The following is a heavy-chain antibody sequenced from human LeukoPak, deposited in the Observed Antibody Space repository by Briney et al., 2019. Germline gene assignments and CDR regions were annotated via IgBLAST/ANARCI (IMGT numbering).Heavy chain of an antibody. CDR1: GGSVSEYH. D-gene: IGHD2-21*01. Sequence: PSETLSLTCAVYGGSVSEYHWNWVRQAPGEGLEWIGEINHSGSTDYNPSLRSRVTISADTSKKQFSLTLTSVTAADTGVYYCASGLVIFPDPVHYYYGMDVWGTGTTVTVSS. CDR3: ASGLVIFPDPVHYYYGMDV. V-gene: IGHV4-34*01. CDR2: INHSGST. J-gene: IGHJ6*04.